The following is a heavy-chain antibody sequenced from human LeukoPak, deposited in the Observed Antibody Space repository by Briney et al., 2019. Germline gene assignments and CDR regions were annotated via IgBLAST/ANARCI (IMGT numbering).Heavy chain of an antibody. D-gene: IGHD2-2*01. CDR2: ISSSGSTI. V-gene: IGHV3-11*04. CDR3: ARDWGIVVVPAAPPAY. CDR1: GFTFSDYY. J-gene: IGHJ4*02. Sequence: PGGSLRLSCAASGFTFSDYYMSWIRQAPGKGLEWVSYISSSGSTIYYADSVKGRFTISRDNAKNSLYLQMNSLRAEDTAVYYCARDWGIVVVPAAPPAYWGQGTLVTVSS.